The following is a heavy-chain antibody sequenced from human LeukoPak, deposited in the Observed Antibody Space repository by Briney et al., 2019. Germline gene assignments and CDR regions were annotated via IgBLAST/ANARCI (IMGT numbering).Heavy chain of an antibody. CDR3: ARRNRITMIVVAPFDY. CDR1: GFTFSDYY. J-gene: IGHJ4*02. CDR2: ISSSGSTI. Sequence: GGSLRLSCAASGFTFSDYYMSWIRQAPGKGLEWVSYISSSGSTIYYADSVKGRFTISRNNAKNSLYLQMNSLRAEDTAVYYCARRNRITMIVVAPFDYWGQGTLVTVSS. V-gene: IGHV3-11*04. D-gene: IGHD3-22*01.